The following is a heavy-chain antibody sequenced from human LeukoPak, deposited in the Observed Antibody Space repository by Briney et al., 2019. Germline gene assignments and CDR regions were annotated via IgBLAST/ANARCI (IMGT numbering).Heavy chain of an antibody. J-gene: IGHJ4*02. CDR3: ARPYSGYEWCDY. CDR2: INPNNGGT. V-gene: IGHV1-2*06. D-gene: IGHD5-12*01. Sequence: ASVKVSCKASGYTFSGYYMHWVRQAPGQGLEWMGQINPNNGGTSYAQKFQSRVTMTRDTSISTAYMELSRLTSADTAVYYCARPYSGYEWCDYWGQGTLVTVS. CDR1: GYTFSGYY.